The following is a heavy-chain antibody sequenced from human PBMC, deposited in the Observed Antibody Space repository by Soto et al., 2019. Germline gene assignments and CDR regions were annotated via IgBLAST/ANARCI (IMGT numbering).Heavy chain of an antibody. J-gene: IGHJ2*01. CDR1: GFAFTSYA. CDR3: ARMNIVAVVGWSFDL. CDR2: TGGRDGNA. V-gene: IGHV3-23*01. Sequence: GGSLRLSIAPSGFAFTSYAISWVRQAPGKGLEWVSTTGGRDGNAYYADSVTGRFTIFRDNSENRLYLQMDSLRAEDTAIYYCARMNIVAVVGWSFDLGGRGTLVTVSS. D-gene: IGHD5-12*01.